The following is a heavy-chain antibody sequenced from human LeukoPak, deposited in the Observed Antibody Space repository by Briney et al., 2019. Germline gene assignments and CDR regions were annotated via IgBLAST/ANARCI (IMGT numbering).Heavy chain of an antibody. CDR1: GYSISSGYY. D-gene: IGHD3-16*01. Sequence: SETLSLTCAVSGYSISSGYYWGWIRQPPGKGLEWIGSIYHSGSTYNPSLKSRVTISVDTSKNQFSLKLSSVTAADTAVYYCARHAYSRGVFDYWGQGTLVTVSS. CDR3: ARHAYSRGVFDY. V-gene: IGHV4-38-2*01. J-gene: IGHJ4*02. CDR2: IYHSGST.